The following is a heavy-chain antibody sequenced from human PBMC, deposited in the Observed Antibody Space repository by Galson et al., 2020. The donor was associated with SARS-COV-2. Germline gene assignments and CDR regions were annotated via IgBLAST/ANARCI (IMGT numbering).Heavy chain of an antibody. CDR1: GGSISSYY. Sequence: SETLSLTCTVSGGSISSYYWSWIRQPPGKGLEWIGFIYHSGFTNYNPSFKSRVTISVDTSKNQFSLRLTSVTAADTAVYYCASAEGAVRAFDFWGQGTRVTVSS. CDR3: ASAEGAVRAFDF. D-gene: IGHD1-26*01. V-gene: IGHV4-59*01. J-gene: IGHJ4*02. CDR2: IYHSGFT.